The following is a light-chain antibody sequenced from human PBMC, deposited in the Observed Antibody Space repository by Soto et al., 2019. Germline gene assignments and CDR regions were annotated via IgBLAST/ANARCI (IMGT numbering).Light chain of an antibody. J-gene: IGKJ1*01. CDR1: QGITNR. Sequence: DIQMTQSPSSVSASVGDRVTITCRASQGITNRLAWYQQKPGTAPKLLIYKASTFKSGVPSRFSGSGSGTDFTLIISGLQPDDFAIYYCQQYNSYRTFGQGTKVDIK. CDR2: KAS. V-gene: IGKV1-5*03. CDR3: QQYNSYRT.